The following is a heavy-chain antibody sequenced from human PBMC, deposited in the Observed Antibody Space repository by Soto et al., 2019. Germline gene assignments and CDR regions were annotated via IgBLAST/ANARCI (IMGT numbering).Heavy chain of an antibody. V-gene: IGHV3-48*03. D-gene: IGHD3-10*02. J-gene: IGHJ3*02. Sequence: VGSLRLSCAASGFTFSSYEMNWVRQAPGKGLEWVSYISSSGSTIYYADSVKGRFTISRDNAKNSLYLQMNSLRAEDTAVYYCARPTMSGAFDIWGQGTMVTVSS. CDR1: GFTFSSYE. CDR2: ISSSGSTI. CDR3: ARPTMSGAFDI.